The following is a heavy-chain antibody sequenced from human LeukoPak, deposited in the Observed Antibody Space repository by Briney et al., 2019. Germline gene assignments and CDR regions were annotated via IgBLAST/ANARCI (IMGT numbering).Heavy chain of an antibody. D-gene: IGHD1-26*01. CDR3: ASLNSGSSIDY. CDR2: IYYSGST. J-gene: IGHJ4*02. V-gene: IGHV4-59*06. CDR1: GGSFSGYY. Sequence: SETLSLTCAVYGGSFSGYYWSWIRQPPGKGLEWIGYIYYSGSTYYNPSLKSRVTISVDTSKNQFSLKLSSVTAADTAVYYCASLNSGSSIDYWGQGTLVTVSS.